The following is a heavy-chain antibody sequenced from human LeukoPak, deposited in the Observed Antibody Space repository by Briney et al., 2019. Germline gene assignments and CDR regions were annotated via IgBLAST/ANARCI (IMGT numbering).Heavy chain of an antibody. Sequence: QSGGSLRLSCAASGFTFSSYAVSWVRQAPGKGLEWVSAISGSGGSTYYADSVKGRFTISRDNSKNTLYLQMNSLRAEDTAVYYCATGEPTRWGYFDWPKPGPTNYYFDYWGQGTLVTVSS. CDR3: ATGEPTRWGYFDWPKPGPTNYYFDY. D-gene: IGHD3-9*01. V-gene: IGHV3-23*01. J-gene: IGHJ4*02. CDR2: ISGSGGST. CDR1: GFTFSSYA.